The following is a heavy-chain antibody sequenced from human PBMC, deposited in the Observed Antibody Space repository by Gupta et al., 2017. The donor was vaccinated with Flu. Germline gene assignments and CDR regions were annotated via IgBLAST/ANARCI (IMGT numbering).Heavy chain of an antibody. CDR3: AKGGFRPYSSSAPFWFDP. Sequence: MSWVRQAPGKGLEWVSAISGSGGSTYYADSVKGRFTISRDNSKNTLYLQMNSLRAEDTAVYYCAKGGFRPYSSSAPFWFDPWGQGTLVTVSS. V-gene: IGHV3-23*01. CDR2: ISGSGGST. J-gene: IGHJ5*02. D-gene: IGHD6-6*01.